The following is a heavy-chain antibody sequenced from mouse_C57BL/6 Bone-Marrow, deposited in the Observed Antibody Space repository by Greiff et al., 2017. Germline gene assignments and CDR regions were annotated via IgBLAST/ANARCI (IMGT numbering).Heavy chain of an antibody. V-gene: IGHV14-4*01. CDR1: GFNIKDDY. J-gene: IGHJ4*01. CDR3: TTGGSNFSMDY. CDR2: IDPANGDT. Sequence: EVQLQQSGAELVRPGASVKLSCTASGFNIKDDYMHWVKQRPEQGLEWIGWIDPANGDTEYASKFQGKATITADTSSNTAYLQLSSLTSEDTAVYYCTTGGSNFSMDYWGQGTSVTVSS. D-gene: IGHD2-5*01.